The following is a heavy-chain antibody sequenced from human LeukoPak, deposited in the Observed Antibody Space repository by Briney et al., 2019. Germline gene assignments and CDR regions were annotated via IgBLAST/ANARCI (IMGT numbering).Heavy chain of an antibody. D-gene: IGHD3-22*01. CDR2: ISGSGGST. CDR1: GITLSNYG. CDR3: AKRGVVIRVILVGFHKEAYYFDS. J-gene: IGHJ4*02. Sequence: GGSLRLSCAVSGITLSNYGMSWVRQAPGKGLEWVAGISGSGGSTNYADSVKGRFTTSRDNPKNTLYLQMTSLRAEDTAVYFCAKRGVVIRVILVGFHKEAYYFDSWGQGALVTVSS. V-gene: IGHV3-23*01.